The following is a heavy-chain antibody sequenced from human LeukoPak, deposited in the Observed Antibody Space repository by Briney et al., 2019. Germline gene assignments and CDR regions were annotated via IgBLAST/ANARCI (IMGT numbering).Heavy chain of an antibody. D-gene: IGHD3-16*01. Sequence: GGSLRLSCAASGFTFDDYGMSWVRQAPGKGLEWVSSINWNGGNTDYVDSVKGRLTISRDNAKNSLYLQMNSLRAEDTAFYYCARDTVWAHNYWGQGTLVTVSS. CDR1: GFTFDDYG. CDR2: INWNGGNT. J-gene: IGHJ4*02. CDR3: ARDTVWAHNY. V-gene: IGHV3-20*04.